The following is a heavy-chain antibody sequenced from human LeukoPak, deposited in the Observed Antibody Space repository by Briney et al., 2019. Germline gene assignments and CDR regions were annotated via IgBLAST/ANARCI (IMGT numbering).Heavy chain of an antibody. CDR2: INPNSGGT. D-gene: IGHD6-19*01. J-gene: IGHJ4*02. V-gene: IGHV1-2*02. CDR3: ARVSSSGWNGVAY. CDR1: GYTFTGYY. Sequence: ASVKVSCKASGYTFTGYYMHWVRQAPGQGLEWMGWINPNSGGTNYAQKFQGRVTMTRDTSISTAYMELSRLRSDDTAVYYCARVSSSGWNGVAYWGQGPLVTVPS.